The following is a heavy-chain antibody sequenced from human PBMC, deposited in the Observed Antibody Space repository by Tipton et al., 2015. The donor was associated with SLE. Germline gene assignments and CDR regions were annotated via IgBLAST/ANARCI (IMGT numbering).Heavy chain of an antibody. CDR3: ARDTNTAMVL. Sequence: TLSLTCTVSGGSISSYYWSWIRQPAGKGLEWIGHIYYSGSTNYNPSLKSRVTISVDTSKNQFSLKLSSGTAADTAVYYCARDTNTAMVLWGQGNLVTVSS. D-gene: IGHD5-18*01. J-gene: IGHJ4*02. CDR1: GGSISSYY. CDR2: IYYSGST. V-gene: IGHV4-59*01.